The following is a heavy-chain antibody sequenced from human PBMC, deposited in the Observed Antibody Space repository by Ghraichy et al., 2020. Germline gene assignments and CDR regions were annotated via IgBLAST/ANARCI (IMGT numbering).Heavy chain of an antibody. V-gene: IGHV4-39*01. CDR1: GGSISSSSYY. CDR3: ARLVTREYSGYVRGDFDC. D-gene: IGHD5-12*01. CDR2: IYYSGNT. J-gene: IGHJ4*02. Sequence: SETLSLTCTVSGGSISSSSYYWGWIRQPPGKGLEWIGSIYYSGNTYHNPSLKRRVTISVDTSKNQFSLKLSSVTAADTAVYYCARLVTREYSGYVRGDFDCWGQGTLVTVSS.